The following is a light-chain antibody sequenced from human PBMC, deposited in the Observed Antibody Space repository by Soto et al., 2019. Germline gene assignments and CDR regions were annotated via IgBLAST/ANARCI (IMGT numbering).Light chain of an antibody. CDR3: QKDGSSPLYT. CDR2: GAS. J-gene: IGKJ2*01. CDR1: QSVSSSY. Sequence: EIVLTQSPGTLSLSPGERATLSCSASQSVSSSYLAWYQQKPGQAPRLLIYGASSSATGIPDRFSGSGSGRDFTLTISRRASANVAVYYCQKDGSSPLYTFGQGTKLEIK. V-gene: IGKV3-20*01.